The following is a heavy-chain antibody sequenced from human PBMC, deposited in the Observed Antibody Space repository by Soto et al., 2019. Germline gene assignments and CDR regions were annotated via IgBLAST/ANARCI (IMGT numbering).Heavy chain of an antibody. D-gene: IGHD7-27*01. J-gene: IGHJ4*02. CDR3: ARPGRDWGALHY. CDR2: IDYSGST. Sequence: QVQLQESGPGLVKPSETLSLTCTVSNDSISTYYWTWIRQPPGKGLEWIGLIDYSGSTNYNPSLQSPVTTPVDTSKNQFSLKMNSVTAADTAVYYCARPGRDWGALHYWGQGALVTVSS. CDR1: NDSISTYY. V-gene: IGHV4-59*08.